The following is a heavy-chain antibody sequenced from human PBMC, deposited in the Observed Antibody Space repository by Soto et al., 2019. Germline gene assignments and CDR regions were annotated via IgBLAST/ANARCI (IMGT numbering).Heavy chain of an antibody. CDR2: TYYRSKRYN. J-gene: IGHJ4*02. D-gene: IGHD2-15*01. Sequence: SQTLSLTCAISGDSVSSNSAAWNWIRQSPSRGLEWLGRTYYRSKRYNDYAVSVKSRITIDPDTSKNQFSLQLNSVTPEDTAVYFCARENCSGGSCHHHYWGQGTLVTVS. CDR3: ARENCSGGSCHHHY. V-gene: IGHV6-1*01. CDR1: GDSVSSNSAA.